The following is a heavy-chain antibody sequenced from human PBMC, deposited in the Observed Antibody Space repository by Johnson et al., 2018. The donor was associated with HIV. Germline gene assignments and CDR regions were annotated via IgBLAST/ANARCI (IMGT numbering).Heavy chain of an antibody. CDR1: GFTVSSNY. CDR3: ASVPMIVVLDGAFDI. CDR2: IYSGGST. D-gene: IGHD3-22*01. J-gene: IGHJ3*02. V-gene: IGHV3-66*01. Sequence: MQLVESGGGVVQPGRSLRLSCAASGFTVSSNYMSWVRQAPGKGLEWVSVIYSGGSTYYADSVKGRFTISRDNSKNTLYLQMNSLRAEDTAVYYCASVPMIVVLDGAFDIWGQGTMVTVSS.